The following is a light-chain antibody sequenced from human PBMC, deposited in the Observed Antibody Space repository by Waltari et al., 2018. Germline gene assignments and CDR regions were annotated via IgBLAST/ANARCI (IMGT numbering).Light chain of an antibody. J-gene: IGKJ1*01. CDR1: NSIGRA. CDR3: QQYNNWPPGT. Sequence: TVVTQSPATLSMSPGERATLSRRTSNSIGRALAWYQQKPGQAPRPLIDRESARATGSPDRFRGSGSETEFTLTISSLQSEDIAVYYCQQYNNWPPGTFGQGTKVEI. CDR2: RES. V-gene: IGKV3-15*01.